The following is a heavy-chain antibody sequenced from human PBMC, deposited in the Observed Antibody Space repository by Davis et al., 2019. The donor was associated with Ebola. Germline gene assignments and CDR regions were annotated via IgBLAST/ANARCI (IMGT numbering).Heavy chain of an antibody. Sequence: PGGPLRLSCAASGFTFSSYSMNWVRQAPGKGLEWVSTISASGVITYYAESVKGRFTISRDNSKNTLYLQMSSLRAEDTAVYYCAKGRHSTYYDFWIAYYDYWGRGTLVTVSS. V-gene: IGHV3-23*01. CDR3: AKGRHSTYYDFWIAYYDY. CDR2: ISASGVIT. CDR1: GFTFSSYS. J-gene: IGHJ4*02. D-gene: IGHD3-3*01.